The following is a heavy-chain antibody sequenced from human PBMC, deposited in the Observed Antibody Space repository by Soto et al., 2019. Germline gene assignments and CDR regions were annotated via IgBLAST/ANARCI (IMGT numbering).Heavy chain of an antibody. CDR2: IYYSGST. CDR3: ARGAAAAALYYFDY. CDR1: GGSISSYY. V-gene: IGHV4-59*01. Sequence: SETLSLTCTVSGGSISSYYWSWIRQPPGKGLEWIGYIYYSGSTNYNPSLKSRVTISVDTSKNQFSLKLSSVTAADTAVYYCARGAAAAALYYFDYWGQGTLVTVSS. J-gene: IGHJ4*02. D-gene: IGHD6-13*01.